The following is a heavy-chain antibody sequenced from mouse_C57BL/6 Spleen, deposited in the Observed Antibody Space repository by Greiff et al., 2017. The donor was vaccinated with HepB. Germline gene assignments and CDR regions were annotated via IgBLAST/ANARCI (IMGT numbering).Heavy chain of an antibody. D-gene: IGHD1-1*01. CDR2: IDPENGDT. J-gene: IGHJ3*01. CDR3: TTAYYYGSSSAY. V-gene: IGHV14-4*01. Sequence: VQLQQSGAELVRPGASVKLSCTASGFNIKDDYMHWVKQRPEQGLEWIGWIDPENGDTEYASKFQGKATITADTSSNTASLQLSSLTSEDTAVYYCTTAYYYGSSSAYWGQGTLVTVSA. CDR1: GFNIKDDY.